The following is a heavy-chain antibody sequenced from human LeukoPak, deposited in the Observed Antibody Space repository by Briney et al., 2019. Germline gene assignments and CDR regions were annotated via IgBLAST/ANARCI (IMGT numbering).Heavy chain of an antibody. V-gene: IGHV4-59*05. Sequence: ASETLSLTCTVSGGSISSYYWSWIRQPPGKGLEWIGSIYDSGSTYYNPSLKSRVTISVDTSKNQFSLKLNSVTAADTAVYYCARHYGPWGQGTLVTVSS. CDR2: IYDSGST. CDR3: ARHYGP. J-gene: IGHJ5*02. CDR1: GGSISSYY. D-gene: IGHD3-16*01.